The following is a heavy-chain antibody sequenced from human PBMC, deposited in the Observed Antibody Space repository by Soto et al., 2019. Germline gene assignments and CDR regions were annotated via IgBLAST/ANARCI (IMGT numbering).Heavy chain of an antibody. V-gene: IGHV3-23*01. CDR3: ANDSVGDFSILRVYYSDGLDV. Sequence: EVKLLESGGGLAQPGGSLRLSCVGSGFTFDSYAISWVRQAPGERLQWIAAISGSADGTDYAHSVRGRFTISRDNSKKTVHLQMDSVNASYTAVYVCANDSVGDFSILRVYYSDGLDVWGQGTLVSVS. D-gene: IGHD3-3*01. J-gene: IGHJ3*01. CDR1: GFTFDSYA. CDR2: ISGSADGT.